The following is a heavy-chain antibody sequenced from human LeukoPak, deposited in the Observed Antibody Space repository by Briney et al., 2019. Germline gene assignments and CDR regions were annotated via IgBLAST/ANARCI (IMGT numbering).Heavy chain of an antibody. V-gene: IGHV4-39*01. J-gene: IGHJ4*02. CDR1: GGSISSSSYY. CDR3: ARLRIAAAGVGVVDY. Sequence: PSETLSLTCTVSGGSISSSSYYWGWIRQPPGKGLEWIGSIYYSGSTYYNPSLKSRVTISVDTSKNQFSLKLSSVTAADTAVYYCARLRIAAAGVGVVDYWGQGTLVTVSS. D-gene: IGHD6-13*01. CDR2: IYYSGST.